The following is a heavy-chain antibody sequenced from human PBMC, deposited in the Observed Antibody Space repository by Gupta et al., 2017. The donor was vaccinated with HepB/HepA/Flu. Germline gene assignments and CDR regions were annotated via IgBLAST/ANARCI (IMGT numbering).Heavy chain of an antibody. CDR1: GGSFSGYY. J-gene: IGHJ4*02. CDR2: INHSGST. V-gene: IGHV4-34*01. D-gene: IGHD3-10*01. CDR3: ARGYRSGQYRRSYFDY. Sequence: QVQLQQWGAGLLKPSETLSLTCAVYGGSFSGYYWSWIRQPPGKGLEWIGEINHSGSTNYNPSLKSRVTISVDTSKNQFSLKLSSVTAADTAVYYCARGYRSGQYRRSYFDYWGQGTLAPSPQ.